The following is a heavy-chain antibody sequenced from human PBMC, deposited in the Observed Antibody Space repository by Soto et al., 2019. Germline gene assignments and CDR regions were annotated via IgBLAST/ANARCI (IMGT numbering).Heavy chain of an antibody. Sequence: ASVKVSCKASGYTFTSYGISWVRQAPGQGLEWMGWISAHNGNTDYAQKFQGRVTMTTDTSTSTASMELRSLRSDDTAVYYCARGSYISSWYSLQYWGQGTLVNLSS. CDR1: GYTFTSYG. V-gene: IGHV1-18*04. CDR3: ARGSYISSWYSLQY. D-gene: IGHD6-13*01. J-gene: IGHJ4*02. CDR2: ISAHNGNT.